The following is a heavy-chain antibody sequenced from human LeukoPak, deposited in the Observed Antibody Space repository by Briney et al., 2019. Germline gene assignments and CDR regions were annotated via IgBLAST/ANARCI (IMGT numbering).Heavy chain of an antibody. CDR2: IRYDGSNK. J-gene: IGHJ5*02. D-gene: IGHD3-22*01. Sequence: GGSLRLSCAASGFTFSSYGMHWVRQAPGKGLEWVAFIRYDGSNKYYADSVKGRFTISRDNSKNTLYLQMNSLRAEDTAVYYCAREEGYDSSDPNWFDPWGQGTLVTVSS. V-gene: IGHV3-30*02. CDR3: AREEGYDSSDPNWFDP. CDR1: GFTFSSYG.